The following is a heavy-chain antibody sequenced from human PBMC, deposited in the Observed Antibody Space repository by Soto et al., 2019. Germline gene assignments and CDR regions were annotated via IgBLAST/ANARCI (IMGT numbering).Heavy chain of an antibody. D-gene: IGHD4-17*01. CDR1: GGTFSSHT. CDR3: ARPDFGDYLYFDL. Sequence: QDQLVQSGAEVKKPGSSVKVSCKASGGTFSSHTFSWVRQAPGQGLEWMGRIIPALGTATYAQKFQGRVTITADESATTVYMELNSLRSEDTAVYYCARPDFGDYLYFDLGGRGTLVTGSS. J-gene: IGHJ2*01. CDR2: IIPALGTA. V-gene: IGHV1-69*08.